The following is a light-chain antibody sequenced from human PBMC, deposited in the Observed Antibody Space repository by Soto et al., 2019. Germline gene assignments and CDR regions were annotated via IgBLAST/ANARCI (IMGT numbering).Light chain of an antibody. Sequence: DIVMTQSPDSLAVSLGERATINCKSSQSVLYSYNNKNYVAWYQQKPGQPPKLLIYGASTRESGVPDRFSGSGSGTDFTLTISSLQAEDVAVYYCQQYYSTPWTFGQGTKVEIK. J-gene: IGKJ1*01. V-gene: IGKV4-1*01. CDR2: GAS. CDR3: QQYYSTPWT. CDR1: QSVLYSYNNKNY.